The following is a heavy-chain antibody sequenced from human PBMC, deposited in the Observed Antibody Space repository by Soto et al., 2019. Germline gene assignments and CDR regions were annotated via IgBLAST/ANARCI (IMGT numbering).Heavy chain of an antibody. V-gene: IGHV1-69*12. J-gene: IGHJ6*02. CDR2: IIPIFGTA. D-gene: IGHD6-19*01. CDR3: ARVQVAGTDYYYYGMDV. CDR1: GGTFSSYA. Sequence: QVQLVQSGAEVKKPGSSVKVSCKASGGTFSSYAISWVRQAPGQGLEWMGGIIPIFGTANYAQKFQGRVTITADESTSTAYMELSSLRSEDTAVYCCARVQVAGTDYYYYGMDVWGQGTTVTVSS.